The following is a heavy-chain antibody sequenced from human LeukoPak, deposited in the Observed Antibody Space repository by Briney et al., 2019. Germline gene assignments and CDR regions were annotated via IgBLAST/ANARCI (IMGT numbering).Heavy chain of an antibody. D-gene: IGHD2-21*02. V-gene: IGHV3-15*01. CDR2: IKSKTDGGTT. CDR3: TTEVYCGGDCSTDY. Sequence: GGSLRLSCAASGFTFSNAWMSWVRQAPGKGLEWVGRIKSKTDGGTTDYAAPVKGRFTISRDDSKNTLYLQMNSLKTEDTAVYYCTTEVYCGGDCSTDYWGQETLVTVSS. CDR1: GFTFSNAW. J-gene: IGHJ4*02.